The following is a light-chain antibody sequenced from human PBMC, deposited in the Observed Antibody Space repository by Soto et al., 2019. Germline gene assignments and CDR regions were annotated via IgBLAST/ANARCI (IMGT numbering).Light chain of an antibody. CDR2: AAS. V-gene: IGKV1-39*01. J-gene: IGKJ3*01. CDR1: QSISSY. Sequence: DIQMTQSPSSLSASVGDRVTITCRASQSISSYLNWYQQKPGKAPKLPIYAASSLQSWVPSSFSCIGACPDSSLAISSLQPEDVATYCCQQSYSTVYTLGPGTKVDVK. CDR3: QQSYSTVYT.